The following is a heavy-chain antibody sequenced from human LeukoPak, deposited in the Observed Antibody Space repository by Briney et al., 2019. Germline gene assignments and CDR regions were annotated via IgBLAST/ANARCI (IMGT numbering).Heavy chain of an antibody. V-gene: IGHV3-49*03. CDR1: GFTLGDYA. D-gene: IGHD3-10*01. Sequence: PGGSLRLSCTASGFTLGDYAMSWFRQAPGKGLEWVGFIRSKAYGGTTEYAASVKGRFTISRDDSKSIAYLQMNSLKTEDTAVYYCTRDYYGSGSYGGGFDYWGQGTLVTVSS. CDR2: IRSKAYGGTT. J-gene: IGHJ4*02. CDR3: TRDYYGSGSYGGGFDY.